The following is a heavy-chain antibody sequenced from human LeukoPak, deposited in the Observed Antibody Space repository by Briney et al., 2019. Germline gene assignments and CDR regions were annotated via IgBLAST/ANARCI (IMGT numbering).Heavy chain of an antibody. D-gene: IGHD1-26*01. CDR1: GGSISSGDYY. V-gene: IGHV4-30-4*01. CDR2: IYYSGST. CDR3: ARDGSYDGGESYYFGMDV. Sequence: SETLSLTYTVPGGSISSGDYYWSSIRQPPGKGLEWIGNIYYSGSTYYNPSLKSRVTISVDTSKNQFSLRLSSVTAADTAVYYCARDGSYDGGESYYFGMDVWGQGTTVTVSS. J-gene: IGHJ6*02.